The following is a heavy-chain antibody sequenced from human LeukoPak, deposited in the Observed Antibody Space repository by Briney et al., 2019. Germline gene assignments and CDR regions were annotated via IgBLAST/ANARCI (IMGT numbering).Heavy chain of an antibody. CDR1: GYTFTSYA. Sequence: ASVKVSCKASGYTFTSYAMNWVRQAPGQGLEWVGWISGYNGNTNYAQRLQGRVTMTTDTSTSTAYMDLRSLRSDDTAVYFCARGSTPRYYYDRSGYYHGPVDYWGQGTLVTVSS. V-gene: IGHV1-18*01. CDR2: ISGYNGNT. D-gene: IGHD3-22*01. J-gene: IGHJ4*02. CDR3: ARGSTPRYYYDRSGYYHGPVDY.